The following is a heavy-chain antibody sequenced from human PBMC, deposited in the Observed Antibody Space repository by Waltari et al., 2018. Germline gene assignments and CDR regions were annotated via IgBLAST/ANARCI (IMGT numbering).Heavy chain of an antibody. D-gene: IGHD6-13*01. J-gene: IGHJ2*01. V-gene: IGHV3-9*03. CDR3: AKGNSSPGGYFDL. CDR2: VNWNSGSI. CDR1: GFTFDDYA. Sequence: GKSGGGLVQPGRSLRLPCAASGFTFDDYAMHWVRQAPGKGLEWVSGVNWNSGSIGYADSVKGRFTISRDNAKNSLYLQMNRLRDEDMALYYCAKGNSSPGGYFDLWGRGTLVTVSS.